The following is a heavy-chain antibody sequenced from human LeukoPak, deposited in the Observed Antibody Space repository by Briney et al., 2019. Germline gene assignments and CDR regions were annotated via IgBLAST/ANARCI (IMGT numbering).Heavy chain of an antibody. D-gene: IGHD3-10*01. CDR3: ARVVAMVRGVQADY. J-gene: IGHJ4*02. V-gene: IGHV4-31*03. CDR1: GGSISSGGYY. Sequence: SQTLSLTCTVSGGSISSGGYYWSWIRQHPGKGLERIGYIYYSGSTYYNPSLKSRVTISVDTSKNQFSLKLSSVTAADTAVYYCARVVAMVRGVQADYWGQGTLVTVSS. CDR2: IYYSGST.